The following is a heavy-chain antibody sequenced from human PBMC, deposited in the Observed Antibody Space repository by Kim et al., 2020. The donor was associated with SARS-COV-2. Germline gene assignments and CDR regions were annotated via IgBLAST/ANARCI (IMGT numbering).Heavy chain of an antibody. D-gene: IGHD2-8*01. Sequence: GGSLRLSCAASGFTFSTYWMNWVRQVPGKGLVWLARINSDGSDTTYADSVKGRFTISRDNAKNTLYLQLNSLRAEDTALYYCARPLSGTNCYDYWGRGTLLTVSS. CDR2: INSDGSDT. J-gene: IGHJ4*02. CDR3: ARPLSGTNCYDY. CDR1: GFTFSTYW. V-gene: IGHV3-74*01.